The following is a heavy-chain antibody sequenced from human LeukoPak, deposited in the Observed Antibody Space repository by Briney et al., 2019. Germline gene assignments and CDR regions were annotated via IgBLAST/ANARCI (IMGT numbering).Heavy chain of an antibody. CDR1: GSTVSATY. D-gene: IGHD6-19*01. V-gene: IGHV3-53*01. CDR3: ARHIISGGWYTGFDP. J-gene: IGHJ5*02. Sequence: GGSLRLSCAVSGSTVSATYVSWVRQAPGKGLEWVSDIYSGGSTYYGDSVKGRFTMCRDNSKSTFYLQMSSLRAEDTAVYYCARHIISGGWYTGFDPWGQGTLVTVSP. CDR2: IYSGGST.